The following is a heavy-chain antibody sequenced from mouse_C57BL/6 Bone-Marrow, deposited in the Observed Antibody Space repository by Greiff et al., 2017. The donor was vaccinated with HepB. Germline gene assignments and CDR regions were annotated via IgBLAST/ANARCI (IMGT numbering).Heavy chain of an antibody. D-gene: IGHD2-12*01. V-gene: IGHV1-81*01. J-gene: IGHJ4*01. CDR2: IYPRSGNT. CDR1: GYTFTSYG. Sequence: QVQLQQSGAELARPGASVKLSCKASGYTFTSYGISWVKQRTGQGLEWIGEIYPRSGNTYYNEKFKGKATLTADKSSSTAYMELRSLTSEDAAVYFCARPRYYDAMDYWGQGTSVTVSS. CDR3: ARPRYYDAMDY.